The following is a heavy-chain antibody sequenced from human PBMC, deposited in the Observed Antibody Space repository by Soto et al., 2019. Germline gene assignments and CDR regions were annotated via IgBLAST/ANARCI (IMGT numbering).Heavy chain of an antibody. Sequence: QVHLEQSGAEMKKPGASVNVSCKASGYSFSTYGVSWVRQAPGQGPEWMGWISASNGNTNYAQRFQGRLTLTTDTSTSTAYMELRGLRSDDTAVYYCVRGPDIIVVPSALGHFDHWGQGTVVTVSS. J-gene: IGHJ4*02. CDR1: GYSFSTYG. CDR3: VRGPDIIVVPSALGHFDH. CDR2: ISASNGNT. D-gene: IGHD2-2*01. V-gene: IGHV1-18*01.